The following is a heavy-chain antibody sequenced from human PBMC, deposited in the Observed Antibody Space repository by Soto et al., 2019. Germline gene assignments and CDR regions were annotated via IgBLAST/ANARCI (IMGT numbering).Heavy chain of an antibody. J-gene: IGHJ1*01. CDR3: ALQGGYCSGGSCFWYFQH. Sequence: QITLKESGPTLVKPTQTLTLTCTFSGFSLSTSGVGVGWIRQPPGKALEWLALIYWDDDKRYSPSLKSRLTITKDTSKNQVVLTMTNMDPVDTATYYCALQGGYCSGGSCFWYFQHWGQGTLVTVSS. V-gene: IGHV2-5*02. CDR2: IYWDDDK. D-gene: IGHD2-15*01. CDR1: GFSLSTSGVG.